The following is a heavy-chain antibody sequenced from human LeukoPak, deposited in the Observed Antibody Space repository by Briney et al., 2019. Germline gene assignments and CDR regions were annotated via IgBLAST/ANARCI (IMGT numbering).Heavy chain of an antibody. Sequence: AGGSLRLSCAASRFTFSSYAMHWVRQAPGKGLEWVAVISYDGSNKYYADSVKGRFTISRDNSKNTLYLQMNSLRAEDTAVYYCARADIVVLAAACFDYWGQGTLVTVSS. V-gene: IGHV3-30*04. CDR1: RFTFSSYA. J-gene: IGHJ4*02. CDR3: ARADIVVLAAACFDY. CDR2: ISYDGSNK. D-gene: IGHD2-15*01.